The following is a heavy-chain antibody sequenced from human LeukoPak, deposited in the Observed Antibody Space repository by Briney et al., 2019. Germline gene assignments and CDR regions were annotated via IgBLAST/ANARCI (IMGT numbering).Heavy chain of an antibody. Sequence: ASVKVSCKASGYTFTSYGISWVRQAPGQGLEWMGWISAYNGKTKYAEKFQGRLTMTTETSTSTAYMELRSLTSADTAVYYCAKDSPRDDYVRGSYRYSRRGLDIWGQGTLVTASS. J-gene: IGHJ3*02. CDR2: ISAYNGKT. D-gene: IGHD3-16*02. CDR1: GYTFTSYG. CDR3: AKDSPRDDYVRGSYRYSRRGLDI. V-gene: IGHV1-18*01.